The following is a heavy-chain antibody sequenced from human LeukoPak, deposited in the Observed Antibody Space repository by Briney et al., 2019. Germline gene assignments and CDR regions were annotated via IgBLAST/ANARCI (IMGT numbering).Heavy chain of an antibody. CDR3: TTDGLYYDFWSGYGKYFQR. CDR2: IKSKTDGGTT. Sequence: PGGSLRLSCAASGFTFSNAWMSWVRQAPGKGLEWVGRIKSKTDGGTTDYAAPVKGRFTISRDDSKNTLYLQMNSLKTEDTAVYYCTTDGLYYDFWSGYGKYFQRWGQGTLVTVSS. D-gene: IGHD3-3*01. J-gene: IGHJ1*01. CDR1: GFTFSNAW. V-gene: IGHV3-15*01.